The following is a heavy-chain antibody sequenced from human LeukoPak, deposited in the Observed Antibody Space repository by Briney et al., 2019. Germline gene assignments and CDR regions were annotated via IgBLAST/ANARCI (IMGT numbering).Heavy chain of an antibody. CDR1: GGAFSVYY. Sequence: SETLSLTCAVYGGAFSVYYWSWIRQPPGKGLEWIGEINHSGSTNYNPSLKSRVTISVDTSKNQFSLKLSSVTAADTAIYYCLRLYSGYDSDFDDWGQGTQVTVSS. D-gene: IGHD5-12*01. CDR3: LRLYSGYDSDFDD. CDR2: INHSGST. J-gene: IGHJ4*02. V-gene: IGHV4-34*01.